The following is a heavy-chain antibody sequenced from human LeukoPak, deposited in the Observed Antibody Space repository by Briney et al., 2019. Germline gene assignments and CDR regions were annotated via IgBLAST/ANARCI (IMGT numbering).Heavy chain of an antibody. CDR3: ARAPKGYCSSTSCYRSIDFDY. J-gene: IGHJ4*02. CDR1: RGSINNTNW. CDR2: IYHSGST. V-gene: IGHV4-4*02. Sequence: SETLSLTCAVSRGSINNTNWWSWVRQPPGKGLEWIGEIYHSGSTNYNPSLKSRVTISVDKSKNQFSLKVSSVTAADTAVYYCARAPKGYCSSTSCYRSIDFDYWGQGTLVTVSS. D-gene: IGHD2-2*01.